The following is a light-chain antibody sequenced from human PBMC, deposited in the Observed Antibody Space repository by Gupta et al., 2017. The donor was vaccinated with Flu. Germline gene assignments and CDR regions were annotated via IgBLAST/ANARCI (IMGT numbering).Light chain of an antibody. V-gene: IGLV3-19*01. CDR2: GKN. Sequence: SSELTQDPAVSVALGQTVRITCQGDSLRSYYTSWYQQKPGQAPVLVIYGKNNRPSGIPDRFSGSSSGNTASLTITGAQAEDEADYYCNSQASSSNHRVFGAGTKLTVL. CDR3: NSQASSSNHRV. CDR1: SLRSYY. J-gene: IGLJ1*01.